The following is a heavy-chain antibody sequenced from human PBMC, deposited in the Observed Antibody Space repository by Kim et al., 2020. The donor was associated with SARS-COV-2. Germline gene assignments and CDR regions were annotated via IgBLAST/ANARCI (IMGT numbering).Heavy chain of an antibody. Sequence: SETLSLTCTVSGGSISSSSYYWGWIRQPPGKGLEWIGSIYYSGSTYYNPSLKSRVTISVDTSKNQFSLKLSSVTAADTAVYYCARQDGGYYLPPNFDYWGQGTLVTVSS. D-gene: IGHD3-22*01. CDR1: GGSISSSSYY. CDR3: ARQDGGYYLPPNFDY. V-gene: IGHV4-39*01. CDR2: IYYSGST. J-gene: IGHJ4*02.